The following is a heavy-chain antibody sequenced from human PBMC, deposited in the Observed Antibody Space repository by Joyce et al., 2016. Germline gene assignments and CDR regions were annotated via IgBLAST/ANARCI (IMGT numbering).Heavy chain of an antibody. J-gene: IGHJ4*02. V-gene: IGHV5-51*01. Sequence: DVQLLQSGAEVKKPGESLKISCKGSGYNFNNYWIGWVRQMHGKGLEWMGVLYRGDSETRYSPSFQGQVTISADKSISTAYLQWASLKASASAIYYCARRLVGFYETSGWIFDYWGQGIQVTVS. D-gene: IGHD6-19*01. CDR3: ARRLVGFYETSGWIFDY. CDR1: GYNFNNYW. CDR2: LYRGDSET.